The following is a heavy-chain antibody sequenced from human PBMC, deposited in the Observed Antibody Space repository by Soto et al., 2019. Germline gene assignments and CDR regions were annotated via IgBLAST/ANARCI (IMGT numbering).Heavy chain of an antibody. CDR3: ARDQRYFDAKDSYYYYGMDV. J-gene: IGHJ6*02. CDR2: IWYDGSNK. CDR1: GFTFSSYG. D-gene: IGHD3-9*01. Sequence: GSLRLSCAASGFTFSSYGMHWVRQAPGKGLEWVAVIWYDGSNKYYADSVKGRFTISRDNSKNTLYLQMNSLRAEDTAVYYCARDQRYFDAKDSYYYYGMDVWGQGTTVTVSS. V-gene: IGHV3-33*01.